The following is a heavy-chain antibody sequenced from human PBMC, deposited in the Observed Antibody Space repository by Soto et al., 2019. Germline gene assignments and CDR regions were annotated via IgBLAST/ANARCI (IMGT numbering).Heavy chain of an antibody. V-gene: IGHV3-23*01. D-gene: IGHD2-2*01. J-gene: IGHJ4*01. CDR3: AKLPVVVVPAARGEDY. Sequence: GGSLRLSCAASGFTFSSYAMSWVRQAPGKGLEWVSAISGSGGSTYYADSVKGRFTISRDNSKNTLYLQMNSLRAEDTAVYYCAKLPVVVVPAARGEDYWGHGTLVTVSS. CDR2: ISGSGGST. CDR1: GFTFSSYA.